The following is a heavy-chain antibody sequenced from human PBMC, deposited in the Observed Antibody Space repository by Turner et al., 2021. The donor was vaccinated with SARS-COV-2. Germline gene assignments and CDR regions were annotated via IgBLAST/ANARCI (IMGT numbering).Heavy chain of an antibody. V-gene: IGHV4-39*01. CDR1: GGSVSSSSYY. CDR3: ARHWEVAAAAYLARFDP. Sequence: QLQLPESGPGLVKPSETLSLTCPVSGGSVSSSSYYWGWCRQPPGRGRVWIGGIYYSGGTNDNPSPQSRGTISVDTTKNQFSLQLTSVTAADTAVYFCARHWEVAAAAYLARFDPWGQGTLVTVSS. J-gene: IGHJ5*02. CDR2: IYYSGGT. D-gene: IGHD6-13*01.